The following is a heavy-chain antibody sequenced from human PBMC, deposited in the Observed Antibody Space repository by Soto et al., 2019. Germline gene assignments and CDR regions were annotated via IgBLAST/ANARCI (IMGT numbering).Heavy chain of an antibody. CDR2: IIPIFGTA. J-gene: IGHJ5*02. CDR3: ARSEFDYYDSSGYYCGWFDP. D-gene: IGHD3-22*01. Sequence: QVQLVQSGAEVKKPGSSVKVSCKASGGTFSSYAISWVRQAPGQGLEWMGGIIPIFGTANYAQKFQGRVTITADESTSPAYMELSSLRSEDTAVYFCARSEFDYYDSSGYYCGWFDPWGQGTLVPVSS. V-gene: IGHV1-69*01. CDR1: GGTFSSYA.